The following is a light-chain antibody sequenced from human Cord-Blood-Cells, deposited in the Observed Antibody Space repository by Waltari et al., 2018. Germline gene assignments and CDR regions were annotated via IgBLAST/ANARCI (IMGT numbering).Light chain of an antibody. CDR3: QQRSNWPPMYT. CDR2: DAS. J-gene: IGKJ2*01. CDR1: QSVSSY. Sequence: EIVLTQSQAPLSLSPGGRATTSCRASQSVSSYLAWYQQKPGQAPRLLIYDASNRATGIPARFSGSGSGTDFTLTICSLEPEDFAVYYCQQRSNWPPMYTFGQGTKLEIK. V-gene: IGKV3-11*01.